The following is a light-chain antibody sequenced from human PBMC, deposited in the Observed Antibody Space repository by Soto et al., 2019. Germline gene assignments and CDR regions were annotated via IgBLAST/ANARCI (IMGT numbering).Light chain of an antibody. CDR1: SSDVGTYNF. CDR3: SSYTISRTYV. Sequence: QSVLTQPASVSGSPGQSITISCTGTSSDVGTYNFVSWHQQHPGKAPKLIIYNAYDRPSGISYRFSGSKSGNTASLTISGLQGEDEADYYCSSYTISRTYVFGTGTKLTVL. J-gene: IGLJ1*01. CDR2: NAY. V-gene: IGLV2-14*03.